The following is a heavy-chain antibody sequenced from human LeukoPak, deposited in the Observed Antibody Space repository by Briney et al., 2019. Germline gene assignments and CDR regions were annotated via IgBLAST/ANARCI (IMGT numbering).Heavy chain of an antibody. CDR1: GGTFSSYA. D-gene: IGHD5-12*01. CDR3: ARVGYSGYHPNDQQYYFDY. CDR2: IIPIFGTA. V-gene: IGHV1-69*13. J-gene: IGHJ4*02. Sequence: SVKVSCKASGGTFSSYAISWVRQAPGQGLEWMGGIIPIFGTANYAQKFQGRVTITADESTSTAYMELSSLRSEDTAVYYCARVGYSGYHPNDQQYYFDYWGQGTLVTVSS.